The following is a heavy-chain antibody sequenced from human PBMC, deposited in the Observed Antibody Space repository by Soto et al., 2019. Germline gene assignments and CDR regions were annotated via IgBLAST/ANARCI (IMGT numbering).Heavy chain of an antibody. Sequence: SGPTLVNPTQTLTLTCTFSGFSLSTSGVGVGWIRQPPGKALEWLALIYWNDDKRYSPSLKSRLTITKDTSKNQVVLTMTNMDPVDTATYYCANGRIVGATGYFDYWGQGTLVTVSS. V-gene: IGHV2-5*01. CDR2: IYWNDDK. CDR1: GFSLSTSGVG. CDR3: ANGRIVGATGYFDY. J-gene: IGHJ4*02. D-gene: IGHD1-26*01.